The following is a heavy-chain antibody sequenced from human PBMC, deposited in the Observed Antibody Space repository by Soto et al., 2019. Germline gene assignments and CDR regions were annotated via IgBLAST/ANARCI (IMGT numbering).Heavy chain of an antibody. Sequence: SVKVSCKASGYTFTSYDINWVRQATGQGLEWMGWMNPNSGNTGYAQKFQGRVTMTRNTSISTAYMELSSLRSEDTAVYYCATRGLVHGHWYYSYYGMDVWGQGTTVTGSS. CDR1: GYTFTSYD. CDR3: ATRGLVHGHWYYSYYGMDV. J-gene: IGHJ6*02. V-gene: IGHV1-8*01. CDR2: MNPNSGNT. D-gene: IGHD6-19*01.